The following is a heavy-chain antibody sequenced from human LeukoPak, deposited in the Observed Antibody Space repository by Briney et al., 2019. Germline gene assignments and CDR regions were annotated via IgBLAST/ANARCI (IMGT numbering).Heavy chain of an antibody. D-gene: IGHD2-15*01. J-gene: IGHJ4*02. CDR1: GYTFTSYG. Sequence: ASVKVSCKASGYTFTSYGISWVRQAPGQGLEWMGWISAYNGNTNYAQKLQGRVTMTTDTSASTAYMELRSLRSDDTAAYYCARVGEDCSGGSCPDYWGQGTLVTVSS. V-gene: IGHV1-18*04. CDR2: ISAYNGNT. CDR3: ARVGEDCSGGSCPDY.